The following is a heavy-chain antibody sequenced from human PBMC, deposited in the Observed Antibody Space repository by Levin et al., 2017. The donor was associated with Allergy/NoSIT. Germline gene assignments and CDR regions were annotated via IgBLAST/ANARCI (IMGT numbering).Heavy chain of an antibody. CDR2: INTDGTYA. Sequence: QSGGSLRLSCAASGFTFGSFWMDWVRQPPGKGLEWVSYINTDGTYAAYADSVKGRFTISRDNAKNTLYLQMNSLRAEDSGVYFCARDTNNYGQTFDYWGRGTLVTVSS. CDR1: GFTFGSFW. V-gene: IGHV3-74*01. J-gene: IGHJ4*02. CDR3: ARDTNNYGQTFDY. D-gene: IGHD5-18*01.